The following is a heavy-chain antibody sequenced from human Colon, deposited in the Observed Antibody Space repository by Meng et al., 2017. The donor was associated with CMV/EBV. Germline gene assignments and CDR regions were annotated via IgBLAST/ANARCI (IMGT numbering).Heavy chain of an antibody. J-gene: IGHJ6*02. CDR1: GFSFSEHW. D-gene: IGHD2-21*01. CDR3: ARALLWGCGGDGYEDYYGMDV. V-gene: IGHV3-7*02. CDR2: IKEDGNEK. Sequence: GESLKISWAVSGFSFSEHWMTWVRQAPGKGLEGVANIKEDGNEKYYVDSVKGRFTISRDNSKNTLYLQMNSLRAEDTAVYYCARALLWGCGGDGYEDYYGMDVWGQGATVTVSS.